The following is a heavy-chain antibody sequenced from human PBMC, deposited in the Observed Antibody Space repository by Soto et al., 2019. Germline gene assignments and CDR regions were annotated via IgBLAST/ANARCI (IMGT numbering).Heavy chain of an antibody. J-gene: IGHJ4*02. D-gene: IGHD5-18*01. V-gene: IGHV4-34*01. CDR1: GGSFSGYY. Sequence: SETLSLTCAVYGGSFSGYYWSWIRQPPGKGLEWIGEINHSGSTNYNPSLKSRVTISVDTSKNQFSLKLSSVTAADTAVYYCARVLRGYSSHDPRPEFDYWGQGTLVTVSS. CDR2: INHSGST. CDR3: ARVLRGYSSHDPRPEFDY.